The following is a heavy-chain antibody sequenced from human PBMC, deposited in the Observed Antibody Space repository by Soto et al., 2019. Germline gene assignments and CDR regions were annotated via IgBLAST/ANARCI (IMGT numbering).Heavy chain of an antibody. CDR2: ISYDGSNK. V-gene: IGHV3-30*18. J-gene: IGHJ4*02. CDR1: GFTFSSYG. CDR3: AKASTVYDSSGYYYFDY. D-gene: IGHD3-22*01. Sequence: GGSLRLSCAASGFTFSSYGMHWVRQAPGKGLEWVAVISYDGSNKYYAGSVKGRFTISRDNSKNTLYLQMNSLRAEDTAVYYCAKASTVYDSSGYYYFDYWGQGTLVTVSS.